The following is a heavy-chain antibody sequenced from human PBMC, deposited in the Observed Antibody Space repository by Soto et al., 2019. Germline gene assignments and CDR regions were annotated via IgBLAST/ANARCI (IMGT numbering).Heavy chain of an antibody. CDR2: IYYSGST. J-gene: IGHJ4*02. CDR1: GDSISSYY. Sequence: VSGDSISSYYWSWIRQPPGKGLEWIGYIYYSGSTNYNPSLKSRVTISVDTSKNQFSLKLSSVTAADTAVYYCARRYGSSFDYWGQGTLVTVSS. CDR3: ARRYGSSFDY. V-gene: IGHV4-59*08. D-gene: IGHD6-13*01.